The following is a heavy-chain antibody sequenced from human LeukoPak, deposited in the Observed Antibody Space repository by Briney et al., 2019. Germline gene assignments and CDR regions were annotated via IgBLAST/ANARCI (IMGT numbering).Heavy chain of an antibody. V-gene: IGHV3-9*01. CDR2: ISWNSGSI. CDR3: AKGASRSDDILTVGGQFDY. D-gene: IGHD3-9*01. J-gene: IGHJ4*02. Sequence: GGSLRLSCAASGFTFDDYAMYWVRQAPGKGLEWVSGISWNSGSIGYADSVKGRLTISRDNAKNSLYLQMNSLRAEDTALYYCAKGASRSDDILTVGGQFDYWGQGTLVTVSS. CDR1: GFTFDDYA.